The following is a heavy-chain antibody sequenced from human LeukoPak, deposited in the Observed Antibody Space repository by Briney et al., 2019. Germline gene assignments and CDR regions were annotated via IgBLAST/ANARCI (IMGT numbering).Heavy chain of an antibody. CDR1: GGSFSGYY. Sequence: PSETLSLTCAVYGGSFSGYYWSWIRQPPGKGLEWIGEINHSGSTNYNPSLKSRVTISVDTSKNQFSLKLSSVTAADTAVYYCARGWELHDAFDIWGQGTMVTVSS. CDR3: ARGWELHDAFDI. D-gene: IGHD1-26*01. V-gene: IGHV4-34*01. CDR2: INHSGST. J-gene: IGHJ3*02.